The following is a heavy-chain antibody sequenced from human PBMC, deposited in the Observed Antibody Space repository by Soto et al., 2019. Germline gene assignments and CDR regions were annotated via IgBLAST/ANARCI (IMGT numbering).Heavy chain of an antibody. D-gene: IGHD2-21*01. CDR1: GYTFTSYA. V-gene: IGHV1-3*01. CDR3: ARVVGIHYYYYYGMDV. CDR2: INAGNGNT. Sequence: ASVKVSCKASGYTFTSYAMHWVRQAPGQRLEWMGWINAGNGNTKYSQKFQGRVTITRDTSASTAYMELSSLRSEDTAVYYCARVVGIHYYYYYGMDVWGQGTTVIVSS. J-gene: IGHJ6*02.